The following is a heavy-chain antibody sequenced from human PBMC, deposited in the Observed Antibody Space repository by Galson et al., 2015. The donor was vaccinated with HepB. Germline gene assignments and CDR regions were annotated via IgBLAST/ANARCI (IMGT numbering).Heavy chain of an antibody. CDR3: ARVMVRGTHCLDV. V-gene: IGHV5-51*01. D-gene: IGHD3-10*01. Sequence: QSGAEVTKPGESLKISCRGSRDSFTGYWIAWVRQVPGKGLEWMGYIYHGDSDAKYSPSFQGHVTFSADKSTTTAYLQWSSLTVADSAIYYCARVMVRGTHCLDVWGQGTTVTVSS. CDR2: IYHGDSDA. J-gene: IGHJ6*02. CDR1: RDSFTGYW.